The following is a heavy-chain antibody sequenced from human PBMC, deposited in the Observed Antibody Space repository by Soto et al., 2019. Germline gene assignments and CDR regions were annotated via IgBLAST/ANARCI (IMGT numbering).Heavy chain of an antibody. CDR2: ITRSGNT. CDR3: ACNYYDFWSGYYSVGYFDY. Sequence: ETLSLTCAVYGGSFSGHYWTWIRQPPGKGLEWVGEITRSGNTNYNPSLKSRVTISVDTSKNQFSLKLSSVTAADTAVYYCACNYYDFWSGYYSVGYFDYWAQGTPVTVSS. CDR1: GGSFSGHY. V-gene: IGHV4-34*01. D-gene: IGHD3-3*01. J-gene: IGHJ4*02.